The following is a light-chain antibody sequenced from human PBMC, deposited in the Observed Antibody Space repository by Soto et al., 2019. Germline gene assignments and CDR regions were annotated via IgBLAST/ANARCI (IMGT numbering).Light chain of an antibody. Sequence: DIQMTQSPSTLSASVGDRVIITCRASQSLNSWLAWYQQKPGKAPTVLIYKASSLGSGVPSRFSGSESGTEFTLAISSLQPDDFATYYCLQYITYPLTFGGGTKVEIK. CDR3: LQYITYPLT. CDR2: KAS. V-gene: IGKV1-5*03. J-gene: IGKJ4*01. CDR1: QSLNSW.